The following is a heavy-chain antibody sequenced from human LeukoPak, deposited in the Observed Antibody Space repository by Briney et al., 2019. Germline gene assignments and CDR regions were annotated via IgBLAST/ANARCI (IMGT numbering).Heavy chain of an antibody. J-gene: IGHJ6*03. CDR3: ARDQNAEPGYRMALWEYYYYYYMDV. V-gene: IGHV1-2*02. CDR2: INPNSGGT. CDR1: GYSFTDYY. Sequence: ASVKVSCKASGYSFTDYYMHWVRQAPGQGLEWMGWINPNSGGTNYAQKFQGRVTMTRDTSISTAYMELSRLRSEDTAVYYCARDQNAEPGYRMALWEYYYYYYMDVWGKGTTVTVSS. D-gene: IGHD5-18*01.